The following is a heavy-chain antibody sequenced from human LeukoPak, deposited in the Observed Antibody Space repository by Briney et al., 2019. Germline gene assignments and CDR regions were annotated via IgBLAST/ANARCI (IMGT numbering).Heavy chain of an antibody. CDR1: GVPINSGGYS. CDR2: ISYSGGS. J-gene: IGHJ3*02. V-gene: IGHV4-31*03. Sequence: SETLSLTCTVSGVPINSGGYSWTWIRQPPGKGLEWIGHISYSGGSNYNPSLKSRVTISADASKNQFSLKLTSVTAADTAVYYCARDFLQTSSPDAFDIWGQGTTVTVSS. D-gene: IGHD2/OR15-2a*01. CDR3: ARDFLQTSSPDAFDI.